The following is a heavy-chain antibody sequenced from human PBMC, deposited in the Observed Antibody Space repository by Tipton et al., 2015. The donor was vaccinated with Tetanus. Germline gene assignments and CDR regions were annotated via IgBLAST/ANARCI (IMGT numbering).Heavy chain of an antibody. CDR2: IKSEIDGGTT. J-gene: IGHJ6*01. V-gene: IGHV3-15*01. CDR3: PTRRNGLDV. CDR1: GLPFSNAW. Sequence: CAASGLPFSNAWMTWVRQAPGKGLEWVGRIKSEIDGGTTDYAAPVKGIFTISRDDSKNTVYLQMNSLKTEDTAVYFCPTRRNGLDVWGQGTTVTVSS.